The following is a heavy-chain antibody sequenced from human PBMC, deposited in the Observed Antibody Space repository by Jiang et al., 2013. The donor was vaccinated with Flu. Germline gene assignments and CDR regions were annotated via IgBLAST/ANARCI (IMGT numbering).Heavy chain of an antibody. V-gene: IGHV3-33*01. CDR1: GFGFTTYA. J-gene: IGHJ2*01. CDR3: AREILIAGQSTGYFEL. CDR2: IWADGNHI. Sequence: VQLLESGGGVVQPERSLRLSCAASGFGFTTYAMHWVRQAPGMGLEWVAIIWADGNHIFYGDSVKGRFTISRDISRRTLYLEMNSLRVEDTAIYYCAREILIAGQSTGYFELWGRGTQVTVSS. D-gene: IGHD1-26*01.